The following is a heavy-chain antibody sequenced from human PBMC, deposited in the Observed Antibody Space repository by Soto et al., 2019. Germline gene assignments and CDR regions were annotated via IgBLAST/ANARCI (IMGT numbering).Heavy chain of an antibody. CDR1: GYTFTRYD. Sequence: QVQLVQSGSEVKKPGASVKVSCKASGYTFTRYDINWVRQATGQGLEWMGWMKPNSGNTGYAQKFQGRVTMTRNTSISTAYMDLRSLRSEATDVSSCAREDHSGINEYWGQCSLVTVYS. J-gene: IGHJ4*02. V-gene: IGHV1-8*01. CDR2: MKPNSGNT. CDR3: AREDHSGINEY. D-gene: IGHD1-26*01.